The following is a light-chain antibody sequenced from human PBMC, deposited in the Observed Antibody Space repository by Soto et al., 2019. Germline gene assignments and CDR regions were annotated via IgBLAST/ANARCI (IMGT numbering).Light chain of an antibody. CDR1: SSDVGSYNL. Sequence: QSVLTQPASVSGSPGQSITISCTGTSSDVGSYNLVSWYQQHPGKAPKLMIYEVSKRPPGVSNRFSGSKSGNTASLTISGLQAEDEADYYCCSYAGSSYVFGTGTKVTVL. CDR2: EVS. J-gene: IGLJ1*01. CDR3: CSYAGSSYV. V-gene: IGLV2-23*02.